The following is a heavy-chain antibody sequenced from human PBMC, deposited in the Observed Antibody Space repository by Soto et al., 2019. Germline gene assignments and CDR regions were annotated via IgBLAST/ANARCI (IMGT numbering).Heavy chain of an antibody. D-gene: IGHD1-1*01. Sequence: QVQLVQSGAEVKKPGALVKVSCKASGYTFTTFGISWVRQAPGQGLEWMGWISTYNGNRNYAQKLQGRVTLTTDTCTSTAYMELRSLRSDDTAVYYCARSAELTTFDYWGQGTLVTVSS. CDR1: GYTFTTFG. J-gene: IGHJ4*02. V-gene: IGHV1-18*01. CDR3: ARSAELTTFDY. CDR2: ISTYNGNR.